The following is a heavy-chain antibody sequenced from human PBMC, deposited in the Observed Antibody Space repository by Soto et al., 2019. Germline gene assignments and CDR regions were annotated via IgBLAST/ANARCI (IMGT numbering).Heavy chain of an antibody. D-gene: IGHD6-6*01. CDR2: IIPIFGTA. Sequence: SVKVSCKASGGTFSSYAISWVRQAPGQGLEWMGGIIPIFGTANYAQKFQGRVTITADESTSTAYMGLSSLRSEDTAVYYCARDWSSSAWFDPWGQGTLVTVSS. V-gene: IGHV1-69*13. J-gene: IGHJ5*02. CDR1: GGTFSSYA. CDR3: ARDWSSSAWFDP.